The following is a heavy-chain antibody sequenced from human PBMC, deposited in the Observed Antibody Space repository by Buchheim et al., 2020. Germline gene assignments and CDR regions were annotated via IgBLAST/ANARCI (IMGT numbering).Heavy chain of an antibody. CDR2: IYYSGST. J-gene: IGHJ1*01. V-gene: IGHV4-61*01. CDR3: ARRGSGWYSYFQH. Sequence: QVQLQESGPGLVKPSETLSLTCTVSGGSVSSGSYYWSWIRQPPGKGLEWIGYIYYSGSTNYNPSRKILVTISVDTSKNQFSLKPSSVTAADTAVYYCARRGSGWYSYFQHWGQGTL. D-gene: IGHD6-19*01. CDR1: GGSVSSGSYY.